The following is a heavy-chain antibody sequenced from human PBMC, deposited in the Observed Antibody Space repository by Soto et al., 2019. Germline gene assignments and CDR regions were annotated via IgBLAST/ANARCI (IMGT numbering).Heavy chain of an antibody. CDR2: ISYRGT. Sequence: PSETLSLTCTVSGGSVTSGTYYWSWIRQPPGEGLEWIGYISYRGTYYNPSLKSRVTISVDTSNNQFSLKLSSVTAADTAVYYCASFPGSDYFDSWGQGTLVTVSS. CDR3: ASFPGSDYFDS. V-gene: IGHV4-31*03. J-gene: IGHJ4*02. D-gene: IGHD3-10*01. CDR1: GGSVTSGTYY.